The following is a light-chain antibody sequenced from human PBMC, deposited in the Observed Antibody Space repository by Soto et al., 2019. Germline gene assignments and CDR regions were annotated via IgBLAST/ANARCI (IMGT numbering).Light chain of an antibody. CDR3: TSYTGDDFTFI. CDR2: EVS. J-gene: IGLJ1*01. Sequence: QSALTQPPSASGSLGQSVTISCTGTSSDIGTYDYVSWYQQHPGRAPKLIIFEVSKRPSGVPDRFSGSKSGNTASLIVSGLLPVDEAEYHCTSYTGDDFTFIFGAGTKVTVL. CDR1: SSDIGTYDY. V-gene: IGLV2-8*01.